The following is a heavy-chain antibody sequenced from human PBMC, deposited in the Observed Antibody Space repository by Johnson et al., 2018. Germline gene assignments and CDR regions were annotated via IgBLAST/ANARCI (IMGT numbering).Heavy chain of an antibody. D-gene: IGHD2/OR15-2a*01. V-gene: IGHV3-43*01. CDR2: ISWDGGST. Sequence: EVQLVESGGVVVQPGGSLRLSCAASGFTFDDYTMHWVRQAPGKGLEWVSLISWDGGSTYYADSMKGRFTISRDNRKNSRYLQMNSLRTEDPALNYCAKGEYSSPEHFQHCGRGTLVTVSS. CDR1: GFTFDDYT. CDR3: AKGEYSSPEHFQH. J-gene: IGHJ1*01.